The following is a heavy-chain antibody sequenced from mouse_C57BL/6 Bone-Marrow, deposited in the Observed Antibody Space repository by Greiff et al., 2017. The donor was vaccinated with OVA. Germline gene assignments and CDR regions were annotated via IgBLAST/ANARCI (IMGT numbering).Heavy chain of an antibody. CDR1: GFTFSSYG. CDR2: ISSGGSYT. Sequence: VKLVESGGDLVKPGGSLKLSCAASGFTFSSYGMSWVRQTPDKRLEWVATISSGGSYTYYPDSVKGRFTISRDNAKNTLYLQMSSLKSEDTAMYYCARRGGFDYWGQGTTLTVSS. J-gene: IGHJ2*01. CDR3: ARRGGFDY. V-gene: IGHV5-6*02.